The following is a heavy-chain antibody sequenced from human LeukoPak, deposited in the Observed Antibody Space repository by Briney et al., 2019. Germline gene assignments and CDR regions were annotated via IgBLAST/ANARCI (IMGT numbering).Heavy chain of an antibody. Sequence: GGTLRLSCAASGFTFSNGWMSWVRQAPGKGLEWVGRIKSKSERGTTDYAAPVKGRFTISRDGSTNTVYLHMNSLKTEDTAVYFCTSNLYCSTSSCYTLDNWGQGTLVAVSP. J-gene: IGHJ4*02. V-gene: IGHV3-15*01. D-gene: IGHD2-2*02. CDR3: TSNLYCSTSSCYTLDN. CDR2: IKSKSERGTT. CDR1: GFTFSNGW.